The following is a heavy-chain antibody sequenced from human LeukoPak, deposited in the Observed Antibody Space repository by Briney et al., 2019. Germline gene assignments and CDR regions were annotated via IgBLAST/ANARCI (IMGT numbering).Heavy chain of an antibody. Sequence: SETLSLTCTVSGGSISSYYWSWIRQPPGKGLEWIGYIYYSGSTNHNPSLKSRVTISVDTSKNQFSLKLSSVTAADTAVYYCARVGYYYGYDAFDIWGQGTMVTVSS. CDR1: GGSISSYY. CDR3: ARVGYYYGYDAFDI. J-gene: IGHJ3*02. D-gene: IGHD3-10*01. CDR2: IYYSGST. V-gene: IGHV4-59*01.